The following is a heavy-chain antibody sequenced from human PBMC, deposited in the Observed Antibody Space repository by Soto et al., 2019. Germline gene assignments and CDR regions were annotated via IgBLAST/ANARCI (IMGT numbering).Heavy chain of an antibody. Sequence: SETLSLTCAVYGGSFSGYYWSWIRQPPGKGLEWIGEINHSGSTNYNPSLKSRVTISVDTSKNQFSLKLSSVTAADTAVYYCASIPPLYNWKAFDIWGQGTMVTVSS. D-gene: IGHD1-20*01. CDR2: INHSGST. V-gene: IGHV4-34*01. CDR3: ASIPPLYNWKAFDI. CDR1: GGSFSGYY. J-gene: IGHJ3*02.